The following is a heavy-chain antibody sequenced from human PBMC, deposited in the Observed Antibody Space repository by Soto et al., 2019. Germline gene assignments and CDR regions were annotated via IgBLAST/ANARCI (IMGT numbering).Heavy chain of an antibody. CDR2: IYYSGST. D-gene: IGHD4-17*01. CDR1: GGSISSYY. CDR3: ASWTTSFDY. V-gene: IGHV4-59*01. Sequence: SETLSLTCTVSGGSISSYYWSWIRQPPGKGLEWIGYIYYSGSTNYNPSLKSRVTISVDTAKNQCSLELSSVTAADTAVYYCASWTTSFDYWGQGTLVTVSS. J-gene: IGHJ4*02.